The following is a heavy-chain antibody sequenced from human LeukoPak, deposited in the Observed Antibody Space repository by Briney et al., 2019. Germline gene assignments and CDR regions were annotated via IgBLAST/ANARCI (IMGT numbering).Heavy chain of an antibody. CDR3: ASGAYTQGRMIDF. Sequence: GGSLRLSCVASGFTFSSYWRHWVRQAPGKGLVWVSRINTDGSSTTYADSVRGRFTISRDNAKNTLSLEMNSLRAEDTAVYYCASGAYTQGRMIDFWGQGTLVTVSS. V-gene: IGHV3-74*01. J-gene: IGHJ4*02. CDR1: GFTFSSYW. CDR2: INTDGSST. D-gene: IGHD5-18*01.